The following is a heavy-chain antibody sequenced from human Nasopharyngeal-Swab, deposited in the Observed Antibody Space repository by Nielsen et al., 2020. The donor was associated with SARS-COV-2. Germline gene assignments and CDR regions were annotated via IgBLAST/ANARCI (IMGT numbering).Heavy chain of an antibody. J-gene: IGHJ5*02. CDR3: AKGGIGGSGTGRFDP. CDR2: ISWNRGSI. CDR1: GFTFDDYA. D-gene: IGHD3-10*01. V-gene: IGHV3-9*01. Sequence: SLKISCAASGFTFDDYAMHWVRQAPGKGLEWVSGISWNRGSIGYADSVKGRFTISRDNAKNSLYLQMNSLRAEDTALYYCAKGGIGGSGTGRFDPWGQGTLVTVSS.